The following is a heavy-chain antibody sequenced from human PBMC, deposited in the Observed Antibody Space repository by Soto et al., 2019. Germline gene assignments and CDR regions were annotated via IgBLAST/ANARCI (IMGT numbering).Heavy chain of an antibody. Sequence: GGSLRLSCAASGFTFSSYGMHWVRQAPGKGLEWVAVISYDGSNKYYADSVKGRFTISRDNSKNTLYLQMNSLRAEDTAVYYCAKEEGYDILTGYFDYWGQGTLVTVSS. CDR1: GFTFSSYG. CDR3: AKEEGYDILTGYFDY. V-gene: IGHV3-30*18. D-gene: IGHD3-9*01. CDR2: ISYDGSNK. J-gene: IGHJ4*02.